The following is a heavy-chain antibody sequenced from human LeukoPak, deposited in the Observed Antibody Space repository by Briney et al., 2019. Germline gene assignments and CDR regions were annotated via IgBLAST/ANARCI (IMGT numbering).Heavy chain of an antibody. CDR1: GTSFSSYY. Sequence: KPSETLSLTCGVSGTSFSSYYWSWIRQTPGRGLEWIGEVNHSGYTNMNPSLKSRVTISVDTPKNQFSLRMSTVTAADTAVYFCTRMTTGHDYWGQGTLVTVSS. J-gene: IGHJ4*02. CDR2: VNHSGYT. CDR3: TRMTTGHDY. D-gene: IGHD4-17*01. V-gene: IGHV4-34*01.